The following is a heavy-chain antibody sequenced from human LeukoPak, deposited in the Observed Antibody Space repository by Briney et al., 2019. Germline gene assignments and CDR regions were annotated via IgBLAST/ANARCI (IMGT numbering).Heavy chain of an antibody. Sequence: ASVKVSCKASGRTFSSYAISWGRQAPGQGLEWMGRIIPIFGIANYAQKFQGRVTITADKSTSTAYMELSSLRSEDTAVYYCASEVAYCGGDCYSGWFDPWGQGTLVTVSS. CDR1: GRTFSSYA. CDR3: ASEVAYCGGDCYSGWFDP. J-gene: IGHJ5*02. CDR2: IIPIFGIA. V-gene: IGHV1-69*04. D-gene: IGHD2-21*02.